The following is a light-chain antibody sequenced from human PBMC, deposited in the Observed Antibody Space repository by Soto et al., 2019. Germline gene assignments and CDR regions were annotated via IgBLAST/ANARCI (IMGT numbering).Light chain of an antibody. CDR2: DVS. J-gene: IGLJ1*01. Sequence: QSALTQPASVSGSPGQSIAISCTGTSSDVGAYDYVSWYQQHPGKAPKVMIYDVSNRPSGVSNRFSGSKSDNTASLTISGLQAEEEADYYCSSYTSSSTYVFGTGTKLTVL. V-gene: IGLV2-14*01. CDR1: SSDVGAYDY. CDR3: SSYTSSSTYV.